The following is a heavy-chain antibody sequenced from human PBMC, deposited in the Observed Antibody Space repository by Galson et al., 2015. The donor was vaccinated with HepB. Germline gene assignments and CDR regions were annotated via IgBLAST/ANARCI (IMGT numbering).Heavy chain of an antibody. J-gene: IGHJ2*01. D-gene: IGHD1-14*01. CDR1: GDSVSSNSAA. Sequence: CAISGDSVSSNSAAWNWIRQSPSRGLEWLGRTYYRSKWYNDYAVSVKSRITINPDTSKNQFSLQLSSVTPEDTAVYYCAREDTHSPDYWYFDLWGRGTLVTVSS. CDR2: TYYRSKWYN. V-gene: IGHV6-1*01. CDR3: AREDTHSPDYWYFDL.